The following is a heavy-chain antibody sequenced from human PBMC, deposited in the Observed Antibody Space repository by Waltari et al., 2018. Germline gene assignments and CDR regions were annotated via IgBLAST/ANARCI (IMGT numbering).Heavy chain of an antibody. CDR3: AGESGYYPSYFDY. J-gene: IGHJ4*02. V-gene: IGHV4-61*02. Sequence: QVRLQESGPGLVKPSQTLSLFCTVSGGSIRSGSHYWTWIRQPAGKGLEWIGRIYTSGSSNYKPSLKSRVTISLDTTKNQFSLKLSSVTAADTAVYYCAGESGYYPSYFDYWGQGTLITVSS. D-gene: IGHD3-22*01. CDR1: GGSIRSGSHY. CDR2: IYTSGSS.